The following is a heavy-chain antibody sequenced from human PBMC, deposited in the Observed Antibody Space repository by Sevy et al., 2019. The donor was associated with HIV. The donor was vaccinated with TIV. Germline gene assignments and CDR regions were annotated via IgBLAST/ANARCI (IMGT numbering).Heavy chain of an antibody. V-gene: IGHV3-21*01. CDR1: GFTFSSYS. CDR2: ISSSSTYI. D-gene: IGHD4-4*01. CDR3: ARTGITGVYSNFDY. J-gene: IGHJ4*02. Sequence: GGSLRLSCAASGFTFSSYSMNWVRQAPGKGLEWVSSISSSSTYIYYADSLKGRFAISRDSAKNSLYLQMNSLRAEDTAVYYCARTGITGVYSNFDYWGQGTLVTVSS.